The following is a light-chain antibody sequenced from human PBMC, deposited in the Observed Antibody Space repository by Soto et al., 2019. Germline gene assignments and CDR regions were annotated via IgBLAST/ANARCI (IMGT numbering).Light chain of an antibody. V-gene: IGKV1-27*01. CDR3: QKYNRAPWT. J-gene: IGKJ1*01. Sequence: DIQMTQSPSSLSASVGDRVTITCRASQAIDNYLAWYQQKPGTVPKLLISAASTLQSGVPSRFSGSGSETEFTLTISNLQPEDVATYYCQKYNRAPWTFGQGTKVEIK. CDR2: AAS. CDR1: QAIDNY.